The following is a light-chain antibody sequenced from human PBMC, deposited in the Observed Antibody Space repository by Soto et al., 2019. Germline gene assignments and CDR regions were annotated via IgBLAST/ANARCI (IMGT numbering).Light chain of an antibody. Sequence: DIQMTQSPSAMSASVGDRVTITCRASQDISNYLAWFQQKPGKAPKLLIYDASSLKSGVPARFSGSGSGTEFTLTISSLQPDDFATYYCQQYNTYSTFGQGTRLEIK. CDR1: QDISNY. CDR2: DAS. CDR3: QQYNTYST. V-gene: IGKV1-16*01. J-gene: IGKJ5*01.